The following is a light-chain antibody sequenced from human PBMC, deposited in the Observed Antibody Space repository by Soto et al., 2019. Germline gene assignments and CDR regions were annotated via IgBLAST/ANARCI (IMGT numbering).Light chain of an antibody. CDR2: EVS. V-gene: IGLV2-14*02. CDR1: SSDVGSYNL. CDR3: SSFTTSSTRV. J-gene: IGLJ1*01. Sequence: QSVLTQPASVSGSPGQSITISCTGTSSDVGSYNLVSWYQQFPGKAPKLMIYEVSYRPSGVSNRFSGSKSGNTASLTISGLQAEDEADYYCSSFTTSSTRVFGTGTKPTVL.